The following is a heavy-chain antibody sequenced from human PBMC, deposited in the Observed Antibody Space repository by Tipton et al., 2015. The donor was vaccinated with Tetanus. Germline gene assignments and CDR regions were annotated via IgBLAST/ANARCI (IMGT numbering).Heavy chain of an antibody. CDR2: IYYTGNT. Sequence: LRLSCTVSGGSMSSSSYFWAWIRQPPGKGLEWIGSIYYTGNTYYNSSLKSRVTISVDTSKNQFSLKLTPVTAADTSVYYCARHTSNWKALGFDPWGQGTLVTVSS. CDR1: GGSMSSSSYF. D-gene: IGHD1-20*01. V-gene: IGHV4-39*01. J-gene: IGHJ5*02. CDR3: ARHTSNWKALGFDP.